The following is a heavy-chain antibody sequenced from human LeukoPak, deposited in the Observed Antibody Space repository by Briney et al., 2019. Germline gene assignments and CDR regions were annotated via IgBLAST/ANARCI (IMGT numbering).Heavy chain of an antibody. CDR3: AKEPGYSYGSYFDY. Sequence: GGSLRLSCAASGFTFSSYGMHWVRQAPGKGLEWVAVISYDGSNKYYADSVKGRFTISRDNSKNTPYLQMNSLRAEDTAVYYCAKEPGYSYGSYFDYWGQGTLVTVSS. V-gene: IGHV3-30*18. CDR1: GFTFSSYG. D-gene: IGHD5-18*01. J-gene: IGHJ4*02. CDR2: ISYDGSNK.